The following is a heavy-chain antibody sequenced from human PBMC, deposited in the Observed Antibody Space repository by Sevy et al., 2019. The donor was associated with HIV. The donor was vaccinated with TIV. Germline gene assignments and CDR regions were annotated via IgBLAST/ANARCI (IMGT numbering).Heavy chain of an antibody. CDR1: GYSFTSYW. V-gene: IGHV5-51*01. D-gene: IGHD3-10*01. CDR2: IYPGDSDT. CDR3: ARQGVLGPRHYYGSAYYYYYGMDV. J-gene: IGHJ6*02. Sequence: GESLKISCKGSGYSFTSYWIGWVRQMPGKGLEWMGIIYPGDSDTRYSPSFQGQVTISADKSISTAYLQWGSQKASDTAMYYCARQGVLGPRHYYGSAYYYYYGMDVWGQGTTVTVSS.